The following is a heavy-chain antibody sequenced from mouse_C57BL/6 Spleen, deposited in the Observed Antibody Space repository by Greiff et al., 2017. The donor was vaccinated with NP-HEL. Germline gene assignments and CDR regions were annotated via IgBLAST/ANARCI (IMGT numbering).Heavy chain of an antibody. J-gene: IGHJ3*01. CDR1: GYTFTSYW. D-gene: IGHD2-10*01. CDR3: AREGGLLTAWFAY. CDR2: IYPGSGST. V-gene: IGHV1-55*01. Sequence: QVQLQQPGAELVKPGASVKMSCKASGYTFTSYWITWVKQRPGQGLEWIGDIYPGSGSTNYHEKFKSKATLSVDTSSSTPYMQPSSLTSEDSAVYYCAREGGLLTAWFAYWGQGTLVTVSA.